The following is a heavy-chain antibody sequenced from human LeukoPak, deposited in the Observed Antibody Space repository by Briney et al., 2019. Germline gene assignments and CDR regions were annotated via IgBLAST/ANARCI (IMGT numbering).Heavy chain of an antibody. Sequence: GGSLRLSCAASGFTFSSYSMNWVRQAPGKGLEWVSSISSSSYIYYADSVKGRFTISRDNAKNSLYLQMNGLRAEDTAVYYCARELDGSGSPLDYWGQGTLVTVSS. CDR2: ISSSSYI. CDR3: ARELDGSGSPLDY. V-gene: IGHV3-21*01. D-gene: IGHD3-10*01. CDR1: GFTFSSYS. J-gene: IGHJ4*02.